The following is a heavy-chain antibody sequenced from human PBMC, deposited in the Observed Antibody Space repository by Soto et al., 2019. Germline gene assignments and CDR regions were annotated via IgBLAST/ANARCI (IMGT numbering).Heavy chain of an antibody. CDR2: INSVGST. CDR1: GFTFSHYY. V-gene: IGHV3-74*01. Sequence: EVQLVESGGGLVQPGGSLRLSCAASGFTFSHYYMHWVRQVPGKGLVWVSYINSVGSTSYADSVRGRFTVSRDNAKNTLYLEMNGLTGEDTALYYCARGGCGSTSCLDVWGEGTTVTVSS. D-gene: IGHD2-2*01. J-gene: IGHJ6*04. CDR3: ARGGCGSTSCLDV.